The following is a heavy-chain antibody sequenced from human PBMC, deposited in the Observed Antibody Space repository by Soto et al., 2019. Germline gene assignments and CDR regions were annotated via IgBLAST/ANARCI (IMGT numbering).Heavy chain of an antibody. J-gene: IGHJ5*02. CDR2: IYSGGST. Sequence: EVQLVESGGGLVQPGGSLRLSCAASGFTVSSNYMSWVRQAPGKGLEWVSVIYSGGSTYYADSVKGRFTISRDNSKNTLYLQMNSLRAEDTAVYYCARSIVLVPAAMLGGWFDPWGQGTLVPVSS. CDR1: GFTVSSNY. V-gene: IGHV3-66*01. CDR3: ARSIVLVPAAMLGGWFDP. D-gene: IGHD2-2*01.